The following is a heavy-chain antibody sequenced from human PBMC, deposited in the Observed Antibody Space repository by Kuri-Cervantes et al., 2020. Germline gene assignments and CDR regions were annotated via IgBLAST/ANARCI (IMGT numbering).Heavy chain of an antibody. V-gene: IGHV3-23*01. D-gene: IGHD1-26*01. CDR1: GFTFNTYA. Sequence: GGSLRLSCAASGFTFNTYAVSWVRQAPGKGLEWVSSISGTGDTTFYADSVKGRFTISRDNSKNTLYLQMNSLRAEDTAVYYCARVGGIVGATPGYFQHWGQGTLVTVSS. CDR2: ISGTGDTT. J-gene: IGHJ1*01. CDR3: ARVGGIVGATPGYFQH.